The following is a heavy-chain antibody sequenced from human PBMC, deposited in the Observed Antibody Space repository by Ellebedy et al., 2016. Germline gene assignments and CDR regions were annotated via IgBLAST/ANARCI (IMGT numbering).Heavy chain of an antibody. CDR3: ARDQGWELLYDY. D-gene: IGHD1-26*01. CDR2: ISAYNGNT. V-gene: IGHV1-2*02. CDR1: GYTFTSYY. Sequence: ALVKVSCXASGYTFTSYYMHWVRQAPGQGLEWMGWISAYNGNTNYAQKFQGRVTMTRDTSISTAYMELSRLRSDDTAVYYCARDQGWELLYDYWGQGTLVTVSS. J-gene: IGHJ4*02.